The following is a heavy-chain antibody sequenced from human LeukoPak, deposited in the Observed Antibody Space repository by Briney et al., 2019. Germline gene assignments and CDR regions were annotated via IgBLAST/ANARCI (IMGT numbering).Heavy chain of an antibody. V-gene: IGHV3-7*01. CDR3: ARGGYDSSGYRIEDY. D-gene: IGHD3-22*01. CDR1: GFTFISYL. Sequence: PGGSLRLSCAASGFTFISYLMTWVRQAPGKGLEWVANIKQDGSEKYYVDSVKGRFTISRDNAKNSLYLQMNSLRAEDTAVYYCARGGYDSSGYRIEDYWGQGTLVTVSS. J-gene: IGHJ4*02. CDR2: IKQDGSEK.